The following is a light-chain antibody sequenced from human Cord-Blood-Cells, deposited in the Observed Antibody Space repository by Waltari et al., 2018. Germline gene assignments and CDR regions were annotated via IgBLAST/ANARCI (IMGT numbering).Light chain of an antibody. CDR3: GADHGSGSNFVKV. CDR1: SGYSNYK. J-gene: IGLJ3*02. V-gene: IGLV9-49*01. CDR2: VGTGGIVG. Sequence: QPVLTQPPSASASLGASVTLTCTLSSGYSNYKVDWYQQRPGKGPRFGMRVGTGGIVGAKGGGNPDRFSGLGSGLNRYLTIKNIQEEDESDYHCGADHGSGSNFVKVFGGGTKLTVL.